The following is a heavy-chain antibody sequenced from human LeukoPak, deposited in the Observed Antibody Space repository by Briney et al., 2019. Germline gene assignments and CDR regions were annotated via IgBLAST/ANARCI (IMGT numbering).Heavy chain of an antibody. V-gene: IGHV3-23*01. CDR1: GFTFSSYA. Sequence: GGSLRLSCAASGFTFSSYAMRWVRQAPGKGLERVSAISGSGGSTYYADSVKGRFTISRDNSKNTLYLQMNSLRAEDTAVYYCAKGFSSSSFLVWGQGTLVTVSS. CDR2: ISGSGGST. CDR3: AKGFSSSSFLV. D-gene: IGHD2-15*01. J-gene: IGHJ4*02.